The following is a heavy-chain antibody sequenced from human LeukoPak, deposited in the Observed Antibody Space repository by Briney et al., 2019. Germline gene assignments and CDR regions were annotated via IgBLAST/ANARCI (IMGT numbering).Heavy chain of an antibody. V-gene: IGHV3-66*01. CDR3: ARDSPERGYSYGPLDNYFDS. J-gene: IGHJ4*02. D-gene: IGHD5-18*01. CDR1: GFTVSSTY. CDR2: TYSGGST. Sequence: GGSLRLSCLASGFTVSSTYMSWVRQAPGKGLEWVSVTYSGGSTYYADSVKGRFTISRDNAKNSLYLQMNSLRAEDTAVYYCARDSPERGYSYGPLDNYFDSWGQGTLVTVSS.